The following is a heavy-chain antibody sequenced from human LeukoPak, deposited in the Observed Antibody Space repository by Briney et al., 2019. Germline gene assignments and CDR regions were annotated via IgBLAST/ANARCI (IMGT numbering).Heavy chain of an antibody. CDR2: IYWDDDK. CDR3: AHRPHDFGFVGSNWFDP. J-gene: IGHJ5*02. Sequence: SGPTLVKPTQTLTLTCTFSNFSLSTAGVGVGWLRQPPGKALEWLALIYWDDDKNYSPSLGSRLTITKDTSKSQVVLTMTNMDPVDTATYYCAHRPHDFGFVGSNWFDPWGQGTLVTVSS. V-gene: IGHV2-5*02. CDR1: NFSLSTAGVG. D-gene: IGHD4-17*01.